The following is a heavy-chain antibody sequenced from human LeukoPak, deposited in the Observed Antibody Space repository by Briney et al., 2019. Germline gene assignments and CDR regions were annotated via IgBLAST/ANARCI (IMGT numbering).Heavy chain of an antibody. D-gene: IGHD2-21*01. Sequence: PSETLSFTCTVSGGSISGYYWSWIRQTPGQAPEWIGYIHSTGTTDYHPSLRRRVTISVDTSKNQFSLKLNSVTAADTAVYYCPRHDEDCNGQYCFLLSFDSWGQGALVTVSS. CDR3: PRHDEDCNGQYCFLLSFDS. CDR1: GGSISGYY. CDR2: IHSTGTT. V-gene: IGHV4-59*08. J-gene: IGHJ4*02.